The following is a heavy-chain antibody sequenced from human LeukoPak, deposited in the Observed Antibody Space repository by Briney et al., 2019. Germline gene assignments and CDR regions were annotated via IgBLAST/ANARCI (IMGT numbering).Heavy chain of an antibody. CDR3: ASPDYGDY. D-gene: IGHD4-17*01. CDR2: INAGNGNT. J-gene: IGHJ4*02. Sequence: ASVKVSCKASGYTFTSYAMHWVRQAPGQRPEWMGWINAGNGNTKYSQKFQGRVTFTRDTSASTAYMGLSSLRSEDTAVYYCASPDYGDYWGQGTLVTVSS. CDR1: GYTFTSYA. V-gene: IGHV1-3*01.